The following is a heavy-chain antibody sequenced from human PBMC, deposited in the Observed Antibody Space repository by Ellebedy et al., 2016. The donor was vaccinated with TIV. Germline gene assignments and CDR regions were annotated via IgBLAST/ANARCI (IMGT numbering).Heavy chain of an antibody. CDR3: AKDGGIVVVPAANPRVSGMDV. CDR1: GFTFDDYT. J-gene: IGHJ6*02. V-gene: IGHV3-43*01. CDR2: ISWDGGST. D-gene: IGHD2-2*01. Sequence: GGSLRLXCAASGFTFDDYTMHWVRQAPGKGLEWVSLISWDGGSTYYADSVKGRFTISRDNSKNSLYLQMNSLRTEDTALYYCAKDGGIVVVPAANPRVSGMDVWGQGTTVTVSS.